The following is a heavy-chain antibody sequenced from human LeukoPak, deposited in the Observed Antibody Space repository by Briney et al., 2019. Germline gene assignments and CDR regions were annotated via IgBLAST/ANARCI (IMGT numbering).Heavy chain of an antibody. CDR2: ISGSGGST. CDR1: GFTFSSYA. V-gene: IGHV3-23*01. CDR3: AKNMIVELNYFDY. Sequence: GGSLRLSCAASGFTFSSYAMSWVRQAPGKGLEWVSAISGSGGSTYYADSVKGRFTISRDNSKDTLYLQMNSLRAEDTAVYYCAKNMIVELNYFDYWGQGTLVTVSS. D-gene: IGHD3-22*01. J-gene: IGHJ4*02.